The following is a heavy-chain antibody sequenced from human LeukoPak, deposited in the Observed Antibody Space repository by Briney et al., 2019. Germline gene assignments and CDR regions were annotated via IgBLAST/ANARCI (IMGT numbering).Heavy chain of an antibody. CDR2: ISSSSTI. D-gene: IGHD6-19*01. Sequence: GGSLRLSCAASGFTFSSYSMNWVRQAPGKGLEWVSYISSSSTIYYADSVKGRFTISRDNAKNSLYLQMNSLRAEDTAVYYCARVRSFDYWGQGTLVTVSS. CDR1: GFTFSSYS. CDR3: ARVRSFDY. J-gene: IGHJ4*02. V-gene: IGHV3-48*01.